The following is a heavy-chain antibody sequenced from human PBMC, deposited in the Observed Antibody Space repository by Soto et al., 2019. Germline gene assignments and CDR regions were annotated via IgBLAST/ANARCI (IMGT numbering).Heavy chain of an antibody. V-gene: IGHV1-2*02. D-gene: IGHD6-13*01. CDR1: GYTLSDYY. J-gene: IGHJ3*02. CDR3: TREGGGIAAAGAGNDAFDI. Sequence: QVQLVQSGAEVKKPGASVTVSCKASGYTLSDYYIQWVRQAPGQGLEWMGWINPNSGDPNYAQKFQGRVTMSRDTSINTAYMELRLLRSEATAVYYCTREGGGIAAAGAGNDAFDIWGQGTKVTVSS. CDR2: INPNSGDP.